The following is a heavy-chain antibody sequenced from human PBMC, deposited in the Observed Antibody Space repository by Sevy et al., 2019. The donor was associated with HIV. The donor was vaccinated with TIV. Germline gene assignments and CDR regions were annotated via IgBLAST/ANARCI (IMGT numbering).Heavy chain of an antibody. Sequence: GGSLRLSCAASGFTFSSYSMNWVRQAPGKGLEWVSYISSSSSTIYYADSVKGRFTISRDNAKNSLYLQMNSLRDEDTAVYYCATRARLHVRTPGGGYYYYGMDVWGQGTTVTVSS. CDR3: ATRARLHVRTPGGGYYYYGMDV. V-gene: IGHV3-48*02. D-gene: IGHD1-26*01. CDR1: GFTFSSYS. CDR2: ISSSSSTI. J-gene: IGHJ6*02.